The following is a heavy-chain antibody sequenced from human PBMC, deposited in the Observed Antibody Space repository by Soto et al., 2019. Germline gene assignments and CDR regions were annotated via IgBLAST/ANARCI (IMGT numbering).Heavy chain of an antibody. Sequence: QVQLVQSGADVKKPGASVKVSCKTSGYTFTSYGTSWVRQVPGQGLEWMGWISAYSGNINYAQKFQDRVTMTTDTSSSTAYMELRSLRSDDTAVYYCARDCSGATCSFNYWGQGTLVTVSS. CDR2: ISAYSGNI. CDR1: GYTFTSYG. D-gene: IGHD2-15*01. V-gene: IGHV1-18*01. J-gene: IGHJ4*02. CDR3: ARDCSGATCSFNY.